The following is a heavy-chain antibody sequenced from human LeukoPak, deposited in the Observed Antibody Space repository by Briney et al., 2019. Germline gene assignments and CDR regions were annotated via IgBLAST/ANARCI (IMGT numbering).Heavy chain of an antibody. Sequence: ASVKVSCKASGYTFNRYGITWVRQAPGQGLEWMGWISAYNGNTKYAQKLHDRVTMTTDTSTSTAYMELRSLRSDDSAVYYCARDGYNSRRFFDYWGQGTLVTVSS. CDR3: ARDGYNSRRFFDY. J-gene: IGHJ4*02. CDR2: ISAYNGNT. D-gene: IGHD5-24*01. V-gene: IGHV1-18*01. CDR1: GYTFNRYG.